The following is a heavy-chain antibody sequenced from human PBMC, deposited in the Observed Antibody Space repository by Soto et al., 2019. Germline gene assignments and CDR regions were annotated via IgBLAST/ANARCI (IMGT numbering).Heavy chain of an antibody. CDR2: MNPNSGNT. CDR3: ARGLGYSGYDYKSDDY. CDR1: GYTFTSYY. Sequence: QVQLVQSGAEVKKPGASVKVSCKASGYTFTSYYINWVRQATGQGLEWMGWMNPNSGNTGYAQKFQGRVTMTRNTSISTAYMELGSLRSEDTAVYYCARGLGYSGYDYKSDDYWGQGTLVTVSS. D-gene: IGHD5-12*01. V-gene: IGHV1-8*01. J-gene: IGHJ4*02.